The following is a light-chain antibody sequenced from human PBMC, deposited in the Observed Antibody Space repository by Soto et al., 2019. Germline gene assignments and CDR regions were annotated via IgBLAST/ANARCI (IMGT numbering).Light chain of an antibody. V-gene: IGLV2-11*01. CDR1: TSDVGDYNY. Sequence: QSALTQPRSVSGSPGQSVTISCTGTTSDVGDYNYVSWYQQHPGKAPKLMIYDVSKRPSGVPDRFSGSKSGNTASLTISGLQAEDEADYYCCSYAGSYIPYVFGTGTKVTVL. CDR2: DVS. CDR3: CSYAGSYIPYV. J-gene: IGLJ1*01.